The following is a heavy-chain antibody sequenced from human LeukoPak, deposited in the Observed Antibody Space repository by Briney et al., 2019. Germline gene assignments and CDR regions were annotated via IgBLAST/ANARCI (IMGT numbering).Heavy chain of an antibody. J-gene: IGHJ4*02. CDR3: ARDAAFGGVIVN. CDR2: INPSGGST. V-gene: IGHV1-46*01. D-gene: IGHD3-16*02. Sequence: ASVKVSCKASGYSFTSYYMHWVRQAPGQGLEWMGIINPSGGSTSYAQKFQGRVTMTRDMSTSTVYMELSSLRSDDTAVYYCARDAAFGGVIVNWGQGTLITVSS. CDR1: GYSFTSYY.